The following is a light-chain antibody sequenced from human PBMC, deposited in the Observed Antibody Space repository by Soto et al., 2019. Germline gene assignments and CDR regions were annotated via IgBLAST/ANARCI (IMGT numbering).Light chain of an antibody. CDR3: QQYDKWPPYT. V-gene: IGKV3-15*01. CDR2: GAS. CDR1: QSVGSE. Sequence: EVVMTQSPATLSVSPGERATLSCRASQSVGSELAWYQQKTGQAPMLLSYGASTRSTGIPARFSGSGSGTDFTLTIISLQSEDFAVYYCQQYDKWPPYTFGQGNKLENK. J-gene: IGKJ2*01.